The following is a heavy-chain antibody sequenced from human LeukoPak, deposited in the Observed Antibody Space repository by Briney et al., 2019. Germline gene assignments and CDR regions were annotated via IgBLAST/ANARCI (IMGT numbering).Heavy chain of an antibody. CDR3: ARSRAFNSGAFDP. Sequence: SETLSLTCSVSGASVSSASYWTWIRQPPGKGVEWIAHIYNGVNTNYNPSLKSRVTISVGTSKNQFSLRLNSVTAADTAVYYCARSRAFNSGAFDPWGQGSLVTVSS. CDR2: IYNGVNT. V-gene: IGHV4-61*01. D-gene: IGHD1-26*01. J-gene: IGHJ5*02. CDR1: GASVSSASY.